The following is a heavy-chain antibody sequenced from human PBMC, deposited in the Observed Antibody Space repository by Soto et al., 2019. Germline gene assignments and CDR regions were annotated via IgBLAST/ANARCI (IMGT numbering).Heavy chain of an antibody. V-gene: IGHV4-31*03. J-gene: IGHJ6*02. D-gene: IGHD2-21*02. CDR3: ARVCGGDCHYGMDV. Sequence: QVQLQESGPGLVKPSQTLSLTCTVSGGSISSGGYYWSWIRQHPGKGMEWIGYIYYSGSTYYNPSLTSRVTISLETTKNQYSLKLSSVTAADTAVYYCARVCGGDCHYGMDVWGLGTTVTVSS. CDR1: GGSISSGGYY. CDR2: IYYSGST.